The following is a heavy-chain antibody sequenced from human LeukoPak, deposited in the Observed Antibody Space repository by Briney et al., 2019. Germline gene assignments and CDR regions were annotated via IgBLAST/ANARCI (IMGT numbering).Heavy chain of an antibody. CDR3: ARVAPYDILTGYYYGMDV. V-gene: IGHV3-30*03. CDR2: ISYDGSNK. D-gene: IGHD3-9*01. Sequence: GRSLRLSCAASGFTFSSYGMHWVRQAPGKGLEWVAVISYDGSNKYYADSVKGRFTISRDNSKNTLYLQMNSLRAEDTAVYYCARVAPYDILTGYYYGMDVWGQGTTVTVSS. CDR1: GFTFSSYG. J-gene: IGHJ6*02.